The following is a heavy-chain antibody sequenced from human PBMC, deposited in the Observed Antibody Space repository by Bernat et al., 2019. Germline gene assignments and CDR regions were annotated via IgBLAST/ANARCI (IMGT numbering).Heavy chain of an antibody. V-gene: IGHV3-7*03. D-gene: IGHD1-26*01. J-gene: IGHJ4*02. CDR2: ISSDKSVE. CDR1: GFTFSDYW. CDR3: TRNPGYYRLDH. Sequence: EVQLVESGGNLVQPGGSLRLSCAVSGFTFSDYWMTWVRQAPGKGLEWVATISSDKSVEDYVGSVKGRFIISRDNAENSLYLQMTSLRAEDTAVYFCTRNPGYYRLDHWGQGALVTVSS.